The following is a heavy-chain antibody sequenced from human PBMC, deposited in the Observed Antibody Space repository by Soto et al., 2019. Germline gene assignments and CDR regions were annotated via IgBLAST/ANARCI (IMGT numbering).Heavy chain of an antibody. J-gene: IGHJ6*02. CDR2: MNPDSGNT. CDR3: ARGYSGYVRRYGMDV. D-gene: IGHD5-12*01. Sequence: QVQLVQSGAEVKKPGASVKVSCKASGYTFTSYDINWVRQATGRGLEWMGWMNPDSGNTGYAQKFQGRVTMTWQTSIRTVYRGLSSLRSEDPAVYYCARGYSGYVRRYGMDVWGQGPTVTVSS. V-gene: IGHV1-8*01. CDR1: GYTFTSYD.